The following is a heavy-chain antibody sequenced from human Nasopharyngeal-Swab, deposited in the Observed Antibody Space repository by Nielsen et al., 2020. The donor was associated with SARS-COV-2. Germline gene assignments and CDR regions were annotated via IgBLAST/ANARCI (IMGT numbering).Heavy chain of an antibody. CDR3: ARRAGGGSYWIFDM. CDR1: GYSSSTYW. J-gene: IGHJ3*02. D-gene: IGHD3-10*01. Sequence: GGSLRLSCEGSGYSSSTYWIGWVRQMPGKGLEWMGTISPGDSDARYSPSFRGHVTISVDNSISTTYLQWSTLRASDSAMYYCARRAGGGSYWIFDMWGQGTMVTVSS. CDR2: ISPGDSDA. V-gene: IGHV5-51*01.